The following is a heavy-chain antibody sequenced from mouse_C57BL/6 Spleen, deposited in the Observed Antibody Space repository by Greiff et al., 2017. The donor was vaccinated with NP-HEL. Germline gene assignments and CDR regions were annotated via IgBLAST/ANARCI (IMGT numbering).Heavy chain of an antibody. CDR1: GYTFTSYW. Sequence: VQLQQSGTVLARPGASVKMSCKTSGYTFTSYWMHWVKQRPGQGLEWIGAIYPGNSDTSYNQKFKGKAKLTAVTSASTAYMELSSLTNEDSAVYYCTGTTVVALYAMDYWGQGTSVTVSS. CDR2: IYPGNSDT. CDR3: TGTTVVALYAMDY. D-gene: IGHD1-1*01. V-gene: IGHV1-5*01. J-gene: IGHJ4*01.